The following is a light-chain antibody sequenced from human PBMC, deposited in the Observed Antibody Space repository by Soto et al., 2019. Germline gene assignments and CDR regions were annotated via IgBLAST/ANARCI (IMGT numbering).Light chain of an antibody. J-gene: IGKJ4*01. V-gene: IGKV3-20*01. CDR2: GAS. CDR1: QNVYNNY. Sequence: EIVLTQSPGTLSLSPGERATLSCRASQNVYNNYIAWYQQKPGQAPRTVIYGASIRATGIPDRFSGSGSGTDFTLSISRLEPEDSAVYYCQQYCSSITFGGGTKVEIK. CDR3: QQYCSSIT.